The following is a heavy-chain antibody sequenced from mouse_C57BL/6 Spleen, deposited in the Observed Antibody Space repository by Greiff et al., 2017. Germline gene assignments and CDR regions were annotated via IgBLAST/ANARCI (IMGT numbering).Heavy chain of an antibody. Sequence: VHVKQSGAELVRPGASVKLSCTASGFNIKDDYMHWVKQRPEQGLEWIGWIDPENGDTEYASKFQGKATITADTSSNTAYLQLSSLTSEDTAVYYGTNYYGSSWGQGTLVTVSA. V-gene: IGHV14-4*01. CDR3: TNYYGSS. J-gene: IGHJ3*01. CDR1: GFNIKDDY. CDR2: IDPENGDT. D-gene: IGHD1-1*01.